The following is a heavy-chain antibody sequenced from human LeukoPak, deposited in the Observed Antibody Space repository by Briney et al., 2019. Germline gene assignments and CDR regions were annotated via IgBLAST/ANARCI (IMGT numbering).Heavy chain of an antibody. V-gene: IGHV1-69*05. Sequence: GSSVKVSCKASGGTFSSYAISWVRQAPGQGLEWMGGIIPIFGTANYAQKFQGRVTITTDESTSTAYMELSSLRSEDTAVYYCARVPLGNRYYYYYCMDVWGKGTTVTVSS. J-gene: IGHJ6*03. CDR3: ARVPLGNRYYYYYCMDV. D-gene: IGHD7-27*01. CDR1: GGTFSSYA. CDR2: IIPIFGTA.